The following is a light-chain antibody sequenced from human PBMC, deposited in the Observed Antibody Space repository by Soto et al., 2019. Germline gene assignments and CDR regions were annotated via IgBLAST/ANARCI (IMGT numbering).Light chain of an antibody. J-gene: IGLJ3*02. CDR2: EVS. CDR3: SSHTSSSTVV. CDR1: SSDVGAYNS. V-gene: IGLV2-14*01. Sequence: QSVLTQPASVSGSPGQSITFSCTGTSSDVGAYNSVSWYQQHPGKAPKLMIYEVSNRPSGISNRFSGSKSGNTASLTISGLQAEDEADYYCSSHTSSSTVVFGGGTKVTVL.